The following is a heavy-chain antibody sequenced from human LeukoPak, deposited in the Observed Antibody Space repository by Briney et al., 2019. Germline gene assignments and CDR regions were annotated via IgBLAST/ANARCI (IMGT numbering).Heavy chain of an antibody. D-gene: IGHD3-3*01. CDR2: IRSQGNRAAT. CDR3: AGDYNSWTGLNY. Sequence: PGGSLRLSCAASGFTFSGSAILWVRQASGKGLEGLGLIRSQGNRAATVYGASVEGRFTISRDDSKNPDYLQMNSVKTEDTAVYYCAGDYNSWTGLNYWGQGTLVTVSS. CDR1: GFTFSGSA. J-gene: IGHJ4*02. V-gene: IGHV3-73*01.